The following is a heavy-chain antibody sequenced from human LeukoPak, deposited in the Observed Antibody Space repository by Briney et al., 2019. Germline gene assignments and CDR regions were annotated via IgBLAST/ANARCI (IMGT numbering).Heavy chain of an antibody. V-gene: IGHV2-5*01. CDR1: GLSLSTSGVG. CDR2: IYWNDDK. J-gene: IGHJ5*02. CDR3: AHSNRPGIAAAGTMGSFDP. Sequence: SGPTLVNPTQTLTLTCTFSGLSLSTSGVGVGWIRQPPGKALEWLALIYWNDDKRYSPSLKSRLTIIKDTSKNQVVLTMTNMDPVDTATYYCAHSNRPGIAAAGTMGSFDPWGQGTLVTVSS. D-gene: IGHD6-13*01.